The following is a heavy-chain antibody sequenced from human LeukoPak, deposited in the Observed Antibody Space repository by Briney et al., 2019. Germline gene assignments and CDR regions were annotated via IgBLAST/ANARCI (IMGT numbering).Heavy chain of an antibody. V-gene: IGHV3-53*01. J-gene: IGHJ4*02. Sequence: PGGSPRLSCAASGFTVINNYMSWVRQAPGKGLEWVSVIYSDGSTYYADSVKGRFTISRDNSKNTLYLQMNSLRAEDTAVYYCARDRTPDYWGQGTLVTVSS. CDR2: IYSDGST. CDR3: ARDRTPDY. D-gene: IGHD2-2*01. CDR1: GFTVINNY.